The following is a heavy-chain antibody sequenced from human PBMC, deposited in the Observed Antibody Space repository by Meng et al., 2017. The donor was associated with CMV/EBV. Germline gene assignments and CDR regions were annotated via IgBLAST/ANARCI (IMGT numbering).Heavy chain of an antibody. D-gene: IGHD6-13*01. J-gene: IGHJ5*02. CDR2: IYWDDDK. V-gene: IGHV2-5*02. CDR3: AHKGRRMAAAGINWFDP. Sequence: QISLKESGPMLVKPPHTLTLTCTFSGFSLSTSGVGVGWIRQPPGKALEWLALIYWDDDKRYSPSLKSRLTITKDTSKNQVVLTMTNMDPVDTATYYCAHKGRRMAAAGINWFDPWGQGTLVTVSS. CDR1: GFSLSTSGVG.